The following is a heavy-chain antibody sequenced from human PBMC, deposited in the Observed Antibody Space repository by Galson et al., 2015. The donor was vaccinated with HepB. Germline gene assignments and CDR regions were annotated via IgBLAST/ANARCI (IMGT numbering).Heavy chain of an antibody. CDR3: ARDIESRVYSSSWLGMVRGMDV. CDR2: ISYDGSNK. Sequence: SLRLSCAASGFTFSSYAMHWVRQAPGKGLEWVAVISYDGSNKYYADSVKGRFTISRDNSKNTLYLQMNSLRAEDTAVYYCARDIESRVYSSSWLGMVRGMDVWGQGTTVTVSS. D-gene: IGHD6-13*01. J-gene: IGHJ6*02. CDR1: GFTFSSYA. V-gene: IGHV3-30*04.